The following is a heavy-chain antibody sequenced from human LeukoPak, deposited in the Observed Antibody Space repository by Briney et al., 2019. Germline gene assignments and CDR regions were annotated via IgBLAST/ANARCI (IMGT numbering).Heavy chain of an antibody. CDR3: ARDYAFDI. V-gene: IGHV4-59*01. CDR1: GDSISSYY. J-gene: IGHJ3*02. Sequence: SETLSRTCTVSGDSISSYYWSWIRQPPGKGLEWIGCIYYSGNTNYNPSLKSRVTISIDTSKNQFSLKLSSVTAADTAVYYCARDYAFDIWGQGTMVTVSS. CDR2: IYYSGNT.